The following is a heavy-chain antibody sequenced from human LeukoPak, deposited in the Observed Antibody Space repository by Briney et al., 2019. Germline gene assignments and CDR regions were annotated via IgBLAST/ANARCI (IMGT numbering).Heavy chain of an antibody. CDR1: GGSFSGYY. CDR2: INHSGST. Sequence: NPSETLSLTCAVYGGSFSGYYWSWIRQPSGKGLEWIGEINHSGSTNYNPSLKSRVTISVDTSKNQFSLKLSSVTAADTAVYYCARLPDYGGNSGDYYGMDVWGQGTTVTVSS. V-gene: IGHV4-34*01. CDR3: ARLPDYGGNSGDYYGMDV. D-gene: IGHD4-23*01. J-gene: IGHJ6*02.